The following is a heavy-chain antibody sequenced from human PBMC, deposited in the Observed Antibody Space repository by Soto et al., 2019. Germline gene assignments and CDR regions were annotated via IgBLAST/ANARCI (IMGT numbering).Heavy chain of an antibody. D-gene: IGHD6-19*01. CDR3: ARDSVDSSGWYRGQNWFDP. J-gene: IGHJ5*02. CDR1: GFTFSSYG. Sequence: QVQLVESGGGVVQPGRSLRLSCAASGFTFSSYGMHWVRQAPGKGLEWVAVIWYDGSNKYYADSVKGRFTISRDNSKNTLYLQMNSLRAEDTAVYYCARDSVDSSGWYRGQNWFDPWGQGTLVTVSS. V-gene: IGHV3-33*01. CDR2: IWYDGSNK.